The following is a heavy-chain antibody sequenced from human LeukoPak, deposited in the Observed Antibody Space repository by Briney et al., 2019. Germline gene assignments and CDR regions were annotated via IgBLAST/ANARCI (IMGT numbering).Heavy chain of an antibody. J-gene: IGHJ4*02. CDR1: GFTFSSYS. CDR3: ARMPEGGSRSPLIGVFDY. D-gene: IGHD1-26*01. CDR2: ISSSSSYI. Sequence: GGSLRLSCAASGFTFSSYSMNWVRQAPGKGLEWVSSISSSSSYIYYADSVKGRFTISRDNAKNSLYLQMNSLRAKDTAVYYCARMPEGGSRSPLIGVFDYWGQGTLVTVSS. V-gene: IGHV3-21*01.